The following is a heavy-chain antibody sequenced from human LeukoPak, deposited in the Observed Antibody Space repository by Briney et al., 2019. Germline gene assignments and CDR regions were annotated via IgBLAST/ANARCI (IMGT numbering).Heavy chain of an antibody. V-gene: IGHV3-21*01. Sequence: PGRSLRLSCAASGFNFNTYAMNWVRQAPGKGLEWVSSINDDSIYIYYADSVRGRFTISRDNAKNSLYLQMSSLRAEDTAVYYCARPQVLPDDIYNFWGQGTMVTVSS. CDR2: INDDSIYI. CDR1: GFNFNTYA. D-gene: IGHD2-2*01. J-gene: IGHJ3*01. CDR3: ARPQVLPDDIYNF.